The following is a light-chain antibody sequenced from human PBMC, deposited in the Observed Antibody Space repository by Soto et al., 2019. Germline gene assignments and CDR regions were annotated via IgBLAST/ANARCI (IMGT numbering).Light chain of an antibody. CDR1: QGISSY. V-gene: IGKV1-9*01. CDR2: AAS. CDR3: QQLNSSPLT. J-gene: IGKJ4*01. Sequence: DIQLTQSPSFLSASVGDRVTITCRASQGISSYLAWYQQKPGKAPKILIYAASTLQSGVPSRFSGSGSGTEFTLTISSLQPEDFATYYCQQLNSSPLTFGGGTKVDIK.